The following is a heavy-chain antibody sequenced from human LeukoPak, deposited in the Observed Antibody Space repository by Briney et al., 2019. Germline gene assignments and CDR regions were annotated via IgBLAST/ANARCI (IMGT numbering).Heavy chain of an antibody. CDR3: ARDFYASGFYFWFDP. J-gene: IGHJ5*02. V-gene: IGHV4-34*01. CDR2: ITHSGST. D-gene: IGHD2/OR15-2a*01. Sequence: SETLSLTCAVYGGSFSGYYWSWIRQPPGKGLEWIGEITHSGSTNYNPSLKSRVTISVDTSKNQFSLKLSSVTAADTAVYYCARDFYASGFYFWFDPWGQGILVTVSS. CDR1: GGSFSGYY.